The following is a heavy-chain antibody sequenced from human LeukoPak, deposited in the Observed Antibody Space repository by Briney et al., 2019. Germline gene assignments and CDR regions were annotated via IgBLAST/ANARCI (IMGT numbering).Heavy chain of an antibody. CDR3: VSLADY. Sequence: PGGSLRLSCAASGFSIGDFAMQWVRQVPGKGLEWVAGISWNSDTVGYVDSVKGRFTISRDNAKNSLYLQMNDLSLEDTALYYCVSLADYWAREPWSPSP. CDR1: GFSIGDFA. CDR2: ISWNSDTV. J-gene: IGHJ4*02. V-gene: IGHV3-9*01.